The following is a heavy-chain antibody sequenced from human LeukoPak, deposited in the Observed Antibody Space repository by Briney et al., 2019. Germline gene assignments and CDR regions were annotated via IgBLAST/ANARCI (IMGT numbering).Heavy chain of an antibody. CDR3: AREWDYSMDV. D-gene: IGHD1-26*01. J-gene: IGHJ6*03. CDR2: MNPNSGNT. CDR1: GYTFSSYG. Sequence: ASVKVSCKASGYTFSSYGISWVRQATGQGLEWMGWMNPNSGNTGYAQKFQGRVTMTRNTSISTAYMELSSLRSEDTALYYCAREWDYSMDVWGKGTTVTISS. V-gene: IGHV1-8*02.